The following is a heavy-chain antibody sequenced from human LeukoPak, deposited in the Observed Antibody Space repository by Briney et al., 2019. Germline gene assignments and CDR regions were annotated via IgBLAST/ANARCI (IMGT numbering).Heavy chain of an antibody. D-gene: IGHD3-3*01. CDR1: GFTFSSYA. J-gene: IGHJ6*02. CDR2: ISGSGGST. Sequence: GGSLRLSCAASGFTFSSYAMSWVRQAPGKGLERVSAISGSGGSTYYADSVKGRFTISRDNSKNTLYLQMNSLRAEDTAVYYCAKPVTPDFWSGYYTPWGDYYYGMDVWGQGTTVTVSS. CDR3: AKPVTPDFWSGYYTPWGDYYYGMDV. V-gene: IGHV3-23*01.